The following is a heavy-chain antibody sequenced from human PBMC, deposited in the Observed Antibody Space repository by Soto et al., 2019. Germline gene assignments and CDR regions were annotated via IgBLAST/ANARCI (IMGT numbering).Heavy chain of an antibody. V-gene: IGHV1-18*04. CDR3: AREASAVISLDY. Sequence: ASVKVSCKASGYTFTSYGISWVPQAPGQGLEWMGWISAYNGNTNYAQKLQGRVTMTTDTSTSTAYMELRSLRSDDTAVYYCAREASAVISLDYWGQGTLVTVSS. D-gene: IGHD6-19*01. J-gene: IGHJ4*02. CDR2: ISAYNGNT. CDR1: GYTFTSYG.